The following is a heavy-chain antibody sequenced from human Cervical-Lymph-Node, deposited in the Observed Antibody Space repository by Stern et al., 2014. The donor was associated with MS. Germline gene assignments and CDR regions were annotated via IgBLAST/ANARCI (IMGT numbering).Heavy chain of an antibody. CDR1: GYTFTTYY. Sequence: QVQLVQSGAEVKKPGASVNVSCVTSGYTFTTYYVHWVRQAPGQGLEWMGIIITSDVDTSHTRRFQDRVTMTRDTSASTVYLKLSSLKSEDTAVYYCARQRTTGHMDFDYWGQGTLVTVSS. V-gene: IGHV1-46*01. CDR2: IITSDVDT. J-gene: IGHJ4*02. CDR3: ARQRTTGHMDFDY. D-gene: IGHD1-1*01.